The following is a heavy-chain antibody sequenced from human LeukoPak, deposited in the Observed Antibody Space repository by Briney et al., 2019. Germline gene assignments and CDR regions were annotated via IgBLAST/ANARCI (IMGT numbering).Heavy chain of an antibody. V-gene: IGHV4-61*09. J-gene: IGHJ2*01. CDR1: GGSISSGSYY. D-gene: IGHD3-9*01. CDR3: ARLDWGFWYFDL. CDR2: IYTSGST. Sequence: SETLSLTCTVSGGSISSGSYYWSWIRQPPGKGLEWIGHIYTSGSTNYNPSLKSRVTISVDTSKNQFSLKLSSVTAADTAIYYCARLDWGFWYFDLWGRGTLVTVSS.